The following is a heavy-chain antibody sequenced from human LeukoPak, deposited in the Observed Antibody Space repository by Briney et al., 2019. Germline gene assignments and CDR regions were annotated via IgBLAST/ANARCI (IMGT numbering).Heavy chain of an antibody. CDR3: ARQGYSSGWLLLYFDY. CDR2: IKQDGSEK. V-gene: IGHV3-7*01. D-gene: IGHD6-19*01. J-gene: IGHJ4*02. Sequence: GGSLRLPCAASGFTFSSYWMSWVRQAPGKGLEWVANIKQDGSEKYYVDSVKGRFTISRDNAKNSLYLQMNSLRAEDTAVYYCARQGYSSGWLLLYFDYWGQGTLVTVSS. CDR1: GFTFSSYW.